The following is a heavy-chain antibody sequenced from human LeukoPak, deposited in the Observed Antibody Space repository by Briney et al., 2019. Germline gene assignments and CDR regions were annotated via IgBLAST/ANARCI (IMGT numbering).Heavy chain of an antibody. J-gene: IGHJ4*02. CDR3: ARERGDYYDSSGYYY. D-gene: IGHD3-22*01. CDR1: GYTFTDYY. V-gene: IGHV1-69-2*01. CDR2: VDPEDGET. Sequence: EASVKVSCKVSGYTFTDYYMHWVQQAPGKGLEWMGLVDPEDGETIYAEKFQGRVTITADTSTDTAYMELSSLRSEDTAVYYCARERGDYYDSSGYYYWGQGTLVTVSS.